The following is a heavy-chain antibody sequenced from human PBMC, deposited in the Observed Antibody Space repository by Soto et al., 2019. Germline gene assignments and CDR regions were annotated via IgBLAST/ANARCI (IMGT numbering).Heavy chain of an antibody. CDR2: ISNSGGSV. D-gene: IGHD2-2*01. J-gene: IGHJ4*01. V-gene: IGHV3-23*01. CDR1: GFTFSSFA. Sequence: GGSLRLSCAASGFTFSSFAMSWVRQAPGKGLEWVSGISNSGGSVNYAGSVKGRFTISRDNSKNTLSLEMNSLKIEDTAFYYCTTDSYSSITIVRFDYWGHGTLVTVSS. CDR3: TTDSYSSITIVRFDY.